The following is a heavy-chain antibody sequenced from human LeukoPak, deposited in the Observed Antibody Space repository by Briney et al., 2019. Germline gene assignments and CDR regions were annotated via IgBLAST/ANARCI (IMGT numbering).Heavy chain of an antibody. V-gene: IGHV1-2*06. CDR2: INPNSGGT. CDR3: AREVVVVAEYWFDP. CDR1: GYTFTGYY. D-gene: IGHD2-15*01. J-gene: IGHJ5*02. Sequence: ASVKVSCKASGYTFTGYYMHWVRQAPGQGLEWMGLINPNSGGTNYAQKFQGRVTMTRDTSISTAYMELSRLRSDDTAVYYCAREVVVVAEYWFDPWGQGTLVTVPS.